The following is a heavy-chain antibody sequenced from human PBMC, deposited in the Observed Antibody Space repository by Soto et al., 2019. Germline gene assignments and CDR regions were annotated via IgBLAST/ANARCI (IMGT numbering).Heavy chain of an antibody. J-gene: IGHJ6*03. Sequence: QDQLVQSGVEVKKPGASVKVSCKASGYSFTNYGITWVRQAPGQGFEWLGWISAYNGNTNYAQKFQGSITMTTDASTSTAYLEVTSLTSDDTAVYYCARDRGVAPPVAGNTHSYSYMDVWGKGTTVTVSS. V-gene: IGHV1-18*01. CDR3: ARDRGVAPPVAGNTHSYSYMDV. CDR1: GYSFTNYG. CDR2: ISAYNGNT. D-gene: IGHD6-19*01.